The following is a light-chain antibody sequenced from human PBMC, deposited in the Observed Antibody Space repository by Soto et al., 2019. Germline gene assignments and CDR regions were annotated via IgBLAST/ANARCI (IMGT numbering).Light chain of an antibody. J-gene: IGLJ2*01. CDR2: DTS. CDR1: TGPVTSSNY. Sequence: QAVVTQEPSLTVSPGGTVTLTCGASTGPVTSSNYPYWFQQKPGQAPRTLIYDTSNKHSWTPARFSGSLLGGKAALTLSGAQPEDEADYYCLVSYSGEEIFGGWTKLTVL. CDR3: LVSYSGEEI. V-gene: IGLV7-46*01.